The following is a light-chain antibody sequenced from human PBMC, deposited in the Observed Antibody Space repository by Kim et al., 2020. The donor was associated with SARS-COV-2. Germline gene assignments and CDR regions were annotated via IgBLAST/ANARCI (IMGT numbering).Light chain of an antibody. CDR2: YDS. CDR1: NIGSKN. CDR3: QVWDSTNHVV. V-gene: IGLV3-21*04. J-gene: IGLJ2*01. Sequence: SYELTQPPSVSVAPGKTARITCGGNNIGSKNLHWYQQKPGQAPVLIIYYDSDRPSGIPERFSVSNSGNTATLTISRVEAGDEADYYCQVWDSTNHVVFGGGTQLTVL.